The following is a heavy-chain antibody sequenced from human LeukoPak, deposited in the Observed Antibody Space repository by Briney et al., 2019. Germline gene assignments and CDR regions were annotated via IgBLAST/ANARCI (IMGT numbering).Heavy chain of an antibody. CDR2: IYNSGST. V-gene: IGHV4-4*07. CDR1: GGSISSYY. CDR3: ARDWGSTEVITDY. J-gene: IGHJ4*02. D-gene: IGHD3-16*01. Sequence: SETLSLTCTVSGGSISSYYWSWIRQPAGKGLEWIGHIYNSGSTNYNPSLKGRVTMSVATSKNQFSLHLSSVTAADTAVYYCARDWGSTEVITDYWGPGTLVTVSS.